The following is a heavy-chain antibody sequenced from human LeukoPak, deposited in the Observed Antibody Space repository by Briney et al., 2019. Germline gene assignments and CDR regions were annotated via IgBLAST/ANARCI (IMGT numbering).Heavy chain of an antibody. CDR2: ISYDGSNK. CDR1: GFTFSSYG. Sequence: GGSLRLSCAASGFTFSSYGMHWVRQAPGKGLEWVAVISYDGSNKYYADSVKGRFTISRDNSKNTLYLQMNSLRAEDTAVYYCARGPAYCSSTSCYADYWGQGTLVTVSS. V-gene: IGHV3-30*03. D-gene: IGHD2-2*01. J-gene: IGHJ4*02. CDR3: ARGPAYCSSTSCYADY.